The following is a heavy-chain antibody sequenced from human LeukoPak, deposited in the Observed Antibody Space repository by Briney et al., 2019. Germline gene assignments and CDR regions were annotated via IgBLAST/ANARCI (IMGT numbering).Heavy chain of an antibody. V-gene: IGHV4-59*12. D-gene: IGHD2-2*01. CDR2: IYFSGST. Sequence: PSETLSLTCTVSGGSISSYYWSWIWHPPGEGLEWIWYIYFSGSTNYNPSLKSRVTMSVDTSKNQFSMKLSSVIAADTAVYYCARDLGYCPTTGCYQSRFDPWGQGTLVTVSS. J-gene: IGHJ5*02. CDR3: ARDLGYCPTTGCYQSRFDP. CDR1: GGSISSYY.